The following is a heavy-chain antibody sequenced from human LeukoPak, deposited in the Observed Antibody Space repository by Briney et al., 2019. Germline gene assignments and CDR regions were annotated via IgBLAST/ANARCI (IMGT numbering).Heavy chain of an antibody. CDR1: GGTFSSYA. CDR3: ARGGNSRKYYFDY. CDR2: IIPILGIA. D-gene: IGHD4-23*01. V-gene: IGHV1-69*04. Sequence: ASVKVSCKASGGTFSSYAISWVRQAPGQGLEWMGRIIPILGIANYAQKFQGRVTITADKSTSTAYMELSSLRSEDTAVYYRARGGNSRKYYFDYWGQGTLVTVSS. J-gene: IGHJ4*02.